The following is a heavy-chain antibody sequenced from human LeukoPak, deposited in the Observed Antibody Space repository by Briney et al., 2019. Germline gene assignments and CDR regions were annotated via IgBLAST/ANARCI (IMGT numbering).Heavy chain of an antibody. J-gene: IGHJ3*02. CDR3: AASYNDAFDI. V-gene: IGHV4-39*07. Sequence: SETLSLTCTVSGGSISSSSYYWGWIRQPPGKGLEWIGSIYYSGSTYYNPSLKSRVTISVDTSKNQFSLKLSSVTAADTAVCYCAASYNDAFDIWGQGTMVTVSS. D-gene: IGHD1-14*01. CDR2: IYYSGST. CDR1: GGSISSSSYY.